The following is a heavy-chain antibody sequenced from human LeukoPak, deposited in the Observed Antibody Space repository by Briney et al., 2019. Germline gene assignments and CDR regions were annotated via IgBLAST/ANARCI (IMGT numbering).Heavy chain of an antibody. CDR1: GGSISSDDHY. CDR2: IFYTGRT. Sequence: SETLSLTCTVSGGSISSDDHYWGWIRQPPGKGLEWIGSIFYTGRTYYNPSLRSRLTISVDTSKNQFSLKVTSVTAADTAVYYCARRGGSYRYFDYWGQGTLVTVSS. J-gene: IGHJ4*02. V-gene: IGHV4-39*01. D-gene: IGHD3-16*02. CDR3: ARRGGSYRYFDY.